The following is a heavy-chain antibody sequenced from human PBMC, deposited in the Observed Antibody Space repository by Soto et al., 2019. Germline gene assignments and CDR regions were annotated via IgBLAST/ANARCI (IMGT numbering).Heavy chain of an antibody. CDR1: GGSISSSSYY. Sequence: QLQLQESGPGLVKPSETLSLTCTVSGGSISSSSYYWGWIRQPPGKGLEWIGSIYYSGSTYYNPSLKSRVTISVDTSKNQFSLKLSSVTAADTAVYYCARLKREASEWFDPWGQGTLVTVSS. CDR3: ARLKREASEWFDP. CDR2: IYYSGST. J-gene: IGHJ5*02. V-gene: IGHV4-39*01.